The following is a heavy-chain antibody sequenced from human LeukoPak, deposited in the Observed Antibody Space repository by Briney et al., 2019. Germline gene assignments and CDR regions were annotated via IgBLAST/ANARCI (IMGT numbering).Heavy chain of an antibody. Sequence: GGSLRLSCAAAGFTFNNYAMSWVRQAPGKGLEWVSTLSGNADSTYYADSVKGRFTISRDNAKNSLYLQMNSLRAEDTAVYYCARIFGDYVFDCWGQGTLVTVSS. V-gene: IGHV3-23*01. CDR2: LSGNADST. CDR3: ARIFGDYVFDC. D-gene: IGHD4-17*01. CDR1: GFTFNNYA. J-gene: IGHJ4*02.